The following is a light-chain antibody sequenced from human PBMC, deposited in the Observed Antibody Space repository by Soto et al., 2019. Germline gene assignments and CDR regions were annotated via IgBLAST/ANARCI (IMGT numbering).Light chain of an antibody. CDR3: CAFTSAGTWV. CDR1: SSDVGSYNL. CDR2: EVS. V-gene: IGLV2-23*02. Sequence: QSALTQPASVSGSPGQSITISCTGTSSDVGSYNLVSWYQQHPGKAPKLIIYEVSERPSGVSHRFSGSKSGNTASLTISGLQAEDEADYYCCAFTSAGTWVFGGGTKLTVL. J-gene: IGLJ3*02.